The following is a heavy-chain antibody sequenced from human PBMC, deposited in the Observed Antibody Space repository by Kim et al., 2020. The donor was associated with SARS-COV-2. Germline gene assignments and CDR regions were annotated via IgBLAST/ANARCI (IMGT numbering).Heavy chain of an antibody. CDR3: TKDVRMYNWNYRSRADYDYYKDV. Sequence: GGSLRLSCTASGFTFGDYAMSWFRQAPGKGLEWVSFIRSKAYGETTEYAASVKGRFTISRDDSKSIAYLQMNSLKTEDTAVYYCTKDVRMYNWNYRSRADYDYYKDVWGKGTAVTVSS. V-gene: IGHV3-49*03. CDR1: GFTFGDYA. CDR2: IRSKAYGETT. J-gene: IGHJ6*03. D-gene: IGHD1-7*01.